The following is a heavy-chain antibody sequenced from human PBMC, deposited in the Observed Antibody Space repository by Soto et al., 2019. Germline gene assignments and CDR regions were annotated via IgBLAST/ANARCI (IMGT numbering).Heavy chain of an antibody. CDR3: ATSFGSGRRAFDY. CDR1: GDTFNFYT. J-gene: IGHJ4*02. Sequence: QVQLVQSGAEVKKPGSSVKVSCKASGDTFNFYTINWVRQAPGLGLEWMGRFNPILSFSNSALKFQGRVTLTADKSTSTAYMVLSSLRSEDTAIDYCATSFGSGRRAFDYWGQGALVTVSS. D-gene: IGHD3-10*01. CDR2: FNPILSFS. V-gene: IGHV1-69*02.